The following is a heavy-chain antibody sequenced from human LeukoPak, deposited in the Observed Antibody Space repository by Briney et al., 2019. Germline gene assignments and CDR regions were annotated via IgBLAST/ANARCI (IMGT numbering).Heavy chain of an antibody. CDR2: ISSSGSTI. J-gene: IGHJ4*02. D-gene: IGHD2-21*02. CDR1: GVTFSSYE. Sequence: PGGSLRLSCAASGVTFSSYELNWVRQAPGKGLEWVSHISSSGSTIYYADSVKGRFTISRDNAKNSLYLQMNSLRAEDTAVYYCARGHCGGDCYPFDYWGQGTLVTVSS. CDR3: ARGHCGGDCYPFDY. V-gene: IGHV3-48*03.